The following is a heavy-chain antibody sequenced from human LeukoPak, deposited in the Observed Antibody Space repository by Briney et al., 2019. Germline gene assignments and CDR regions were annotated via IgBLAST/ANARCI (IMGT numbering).Heavy chain of an antibody. V-gene: IGHV3-74*01. J-gene: IGHJ4*02. Sequence: GGALRLSCTASGFTFSSYWMHWVRQAPGKGLVWVSRINSDGGSTSYADSVKGRFTISRDNAKNTLYLQMNSLRAEDTAVYYCARRIQGMAPYYFDYWGQGTLVTVSS. CDR3: ARRIQGMAPYYFDY. CDR2: INSDGGST. D-gene: IGHD5-24*01. CDR1: GFTFSSYW.